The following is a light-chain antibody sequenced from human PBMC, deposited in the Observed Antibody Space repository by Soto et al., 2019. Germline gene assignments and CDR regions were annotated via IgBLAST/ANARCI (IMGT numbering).Light chain of an antibody. V-gene: IGLV2-8*01. CDR1: NSDVGGYNF. Sequence: QSALTQPPSASGSPGQSVTISCTGSNSDVGGYNFVSWYQQHPGKAPKLVIYEVTKRPSGVTDRFSGSKSGNTASLTVSGLQAEDEADYFCSSYAGSNNLVFGTGTKVTVL. CDR2: EVT. CDR3: SSYAGSNNLV. J-gene: IGLJ1*01.